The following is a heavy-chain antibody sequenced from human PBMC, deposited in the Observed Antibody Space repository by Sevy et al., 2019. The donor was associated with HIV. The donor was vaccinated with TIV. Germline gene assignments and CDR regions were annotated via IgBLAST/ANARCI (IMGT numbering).Heavy chain of an antibody. J-gene: IGHJ5*02. D-gene: IGHD2-8*01. Sequence: GGSLRLSCAASGFTFSSYSMNWVRQAPGKGLEWVSSISSGSTYIYYGDSVKGRLTISRDNTKNSLYLQMNSLRAEDTAVYYCARDPPVPRYCTNGVCSQGLDLWGQGTLVTVSS. V-gene: IGHV3-21*01. CDR1: GFTFSSYS. CDR2: ISSGSTYI. CDR3: ARDPPVPRYCTNGVCSQGLDL.